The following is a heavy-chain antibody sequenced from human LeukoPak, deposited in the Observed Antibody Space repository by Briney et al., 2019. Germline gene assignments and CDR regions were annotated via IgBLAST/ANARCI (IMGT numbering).Heavy chain of an antibody. CDR3: ARGGSSWSQYNWFDP. Sequence: PQASVTVSCKASGYTFTSYYIYWVRQAPGQGLEWMGIINPSSGSTSYAQKFQGRVTMTRDTSTSTVYMHLSSLRSEDTAVYYCARGGSSWSQYNWFDPWGQGTLVTVSS. V-gene: IGHV1-46*01. J-gene: IGHJ5*02. CDR1: GYTFTSYY. D-gene: IGHD6-13*01. CDR2: INPSSGST.